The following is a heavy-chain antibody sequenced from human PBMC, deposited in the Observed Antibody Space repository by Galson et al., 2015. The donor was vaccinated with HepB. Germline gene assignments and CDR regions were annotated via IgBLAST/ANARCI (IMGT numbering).Heavy chain of an antibody. J-gene: IGHJ4*02. CDR2: LSHDGNFK. CDR3: AAEDCTGGLCLGH. V-gene: IGHV3-30*04. D-gene: IGHD2-8*02. CDR1: GFTFSNYD. Sequence: SLRLSCAASGFTFSNYDIHWVRQAPGKGLEWVAVLSHDGNFKDYADSVKGRFTISRDDSKKTLHLQMNSLGAEDTAVYHCAAEDCTGGLCLGHWGQGTLVTVSS.